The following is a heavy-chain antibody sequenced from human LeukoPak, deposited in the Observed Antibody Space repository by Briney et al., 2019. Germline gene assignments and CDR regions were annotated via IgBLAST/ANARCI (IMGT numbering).Heavy chain of an antibody. CDR2: VSHSGHP. CDR1: GYSINSGDC. Sequence: PSETLSLTCTVSGYSINSGDCWGWIRQVPGKGLEWIASVSHSGHPYYNPSLKSRVTIFAGTSKSQFSLQLSSVTAADTAVYYCARDGGSYYTASPNSWFGPWGQGTLVTVSS. J-gene: IGHJ5*02. D-gene: IGHD1-26*01. V-gene: IGHV4-38-2*02. CDR3: ARDGGSYYTASPNSWFGP.